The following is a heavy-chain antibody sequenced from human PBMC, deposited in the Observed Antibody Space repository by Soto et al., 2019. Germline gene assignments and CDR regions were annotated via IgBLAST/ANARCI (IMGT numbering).Heavy chain of an antibody. CDR1: GFIFADYT. CDR2: VRSKPDGGTT. D-gene: IGHD1-1*01. CDR3: TRYKWKGVYYYDYGMDV. V-gene: IGHV3-49*04. Sequence: HPGGSLRLSCRGSGFIFADYTMTWVRQAPGTGLEWVGFVRSKPDGGTTEYSASVRGRFTVSRDDSKSITYLQMNSLKVDDTAVYYCTRYKWKGVYYYDYGMDVWGQGTTVTVSS. J-gene: IGHJ6*02.